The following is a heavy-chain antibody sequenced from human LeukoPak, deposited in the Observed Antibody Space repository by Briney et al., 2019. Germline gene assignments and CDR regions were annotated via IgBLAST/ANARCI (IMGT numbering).Heavy chain of an antibody. CDR1: GGSFSGYY. J-gene: IGHJ4*02. CDR2: INHSGST. CDR3: ARVGESTIFGVVMYLYFDY. Sequence: PSETLSLTCAVYGGSFSGYYWSWIRQPPGKALEWIGEINHSGSTNYNPSLKSRVTISVGTSKNQFSLKLSSVTAADTAVYYCARVGESTIFGVVMYLYFDYWGQGTLVTVSS. V-gene: IGHV4-34*01. D-gene: IGHD3-3*01.